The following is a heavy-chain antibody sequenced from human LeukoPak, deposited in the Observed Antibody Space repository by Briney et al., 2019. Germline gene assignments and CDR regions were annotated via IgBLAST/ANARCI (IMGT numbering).Heavy chain of an antibody. CDR3: AKGLGGYDYIWGSYRTFDY. Sequence: GGSLRLSCAASGFTFSSYAMSWVRQAPGKGLEWVSAISGSGGSTYYADSVKGRFTISGDNSKNTLYLQMNSLRAEDTAVYYCAKGLGGYDYIWGSYRTFDYWGQGTLVTVSS. D-gene: IGHD3-16*02. CDR2: ISGSGGST. J-gene: IGHJ4*02. V-gene: IGHV3-23*01. CDR1: GFTFSSYA.